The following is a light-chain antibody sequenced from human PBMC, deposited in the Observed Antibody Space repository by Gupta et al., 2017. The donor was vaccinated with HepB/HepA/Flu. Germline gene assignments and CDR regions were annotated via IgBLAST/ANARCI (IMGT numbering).Light chain of an antibody. CDR2: GAT. Sequence: EIVMPQSPAPLSVSPGERATLSCRASQSVSSNLAWHQQKPSQATMLLIYGATTRATGIPGRFSGSSYGKFFTLTSSMRHAEDSTDYYCQYDKNSPPWTFGQGTKVEIK. CDR1: QSVSSN. CDR3: QYDKNSPPWT. J-gene: IGKJ1*01. V-gene: IGKV3-15*01.